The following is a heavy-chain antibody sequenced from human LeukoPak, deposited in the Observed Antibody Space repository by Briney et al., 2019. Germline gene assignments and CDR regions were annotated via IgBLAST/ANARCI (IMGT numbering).Heavy chain of an antibody. V-gene: IGHV3-7*01. Sequence: GGSLRLSCAASELTFSTYWMNWVRQAPGKGLEWVANIKEDGSEKYYVDSVKGRFTISRDNAKNSVYLQMNSLRAEDTAIYYCARNARGPGDYWGQGTVVTVSS. J-gene: IGHJ4*02. D-gene: IGHD2-2*01. CDR1: ELTFSTYW. CDR2: IKEDGSEK. CDR3: ARNARGPGDY.